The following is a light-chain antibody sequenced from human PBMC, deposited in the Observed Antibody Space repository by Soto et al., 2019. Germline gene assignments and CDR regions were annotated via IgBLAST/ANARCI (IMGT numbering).Light chain of an antibody. Sequence: DIPMTQSPATLSASVEDRVTITCRASQSISSWLAWYQPKPGKVPKLLIDDASSLESEVPSRFSGSGSGTEVTLSISSLQPDDFETYYCRQYNTYPWTFGQGTKVAIK. J-gene: IGKJ1*01. CDR1: QSISSW. V-gene: IGKV1-5*01. CDR2: DAS. CDR3: RQYNTYPWT.